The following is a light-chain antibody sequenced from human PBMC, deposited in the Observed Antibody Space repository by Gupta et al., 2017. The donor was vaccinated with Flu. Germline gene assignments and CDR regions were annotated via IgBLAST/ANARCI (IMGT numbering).Light chain of an antibody. CDR1: SIGSKS. J-gene: IGLJ2*01. V-gene: IGLV3-21*02. CDR3: QVWDSSSDNRWV. CDR2: DDG. Sequence: SYVLTPPPPASVAPGQTARITCGGNSIGSKSVHWYQQKPGQAPVLVVYDDGDRPPGIPERFSGSNSGTTATLTISRVEAGEEADYYCQVWDSSSDNRWVFGGGTKLTVL.